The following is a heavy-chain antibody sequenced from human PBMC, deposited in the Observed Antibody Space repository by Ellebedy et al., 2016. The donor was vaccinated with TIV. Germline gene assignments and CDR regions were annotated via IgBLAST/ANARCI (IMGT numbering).Heavy chain of an antibody. CDR2: INHSGST. Sequence: ESLKISCAASGFSFSNYAMSWVRQPPGKGLEWIGEINHSGSTNYNPSLKSRVTISVDTSKNQFSLKLSSVTAADTAVYYCARRKYCGGDCYSGNAFDIWGQGTMVTVSS. D-gene: IGHD2-21*02. CDR1: GFSFSNYA. J-gene: IGHJ3*02. V-gene: IGHV4-34*01. CDR3: ARRKYCGGDCYSGNAFDI.